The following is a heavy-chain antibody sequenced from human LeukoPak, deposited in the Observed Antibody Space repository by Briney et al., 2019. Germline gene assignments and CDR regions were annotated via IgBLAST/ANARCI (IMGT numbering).Heavy chain of an antibody. D-gene: IGHD4-17*01. V-gene: IGHV4-31*03. Sequence: ASQTLSLACTVSGGSISSGGYYWSWIRQYPGKGLEWIGYIYYSGSTYYNPSLKSRVTISVDTSKNQFSLKLSSVTAADTAAYYCARGPHDYGDLYYFDYWGQGTLVTVSS. J-gene: IGHJ4*02. CDR1: GGSISSGGYY. CDR2: IYYSGST. CDR3: ARGPHDYGDLYYFDY.